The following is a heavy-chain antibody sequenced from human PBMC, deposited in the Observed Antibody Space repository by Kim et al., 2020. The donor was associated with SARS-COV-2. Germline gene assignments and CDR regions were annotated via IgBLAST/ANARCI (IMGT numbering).Heavy chain of an antibody. Sequence: GGSLRLSCAASGFTFSTYGMNWVRQAPEKGLEWVSYISPGGSPIYYANSVRGRFTISRDDAKNSLYLQMDSLRDEDTAVYYCARGGSGNYYNFGGCRLDYWGQGIQVTVSS. J-gene: IGHJ4*02. CDR1: GFTFSTYG. CDR3: ARGGSGNYYNFGGCRLDY. D-gene: IGHD3-10*01. CDR2: ISPGGSPI. V-gene: IGHV3-48*02.